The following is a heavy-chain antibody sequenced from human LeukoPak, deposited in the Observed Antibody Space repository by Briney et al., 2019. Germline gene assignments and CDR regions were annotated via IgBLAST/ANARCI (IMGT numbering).Heavy chain of an antibody. CDR1: GYTLTELS. J-gene: IGHJ5*02. D-gene: IGHD2-2*02. CDR3: ARVYTSGAKTSRGAWFDP. V-gene: IGHV1-24*01. CDR2: FDPEDGET. Sequence: ASVKVSCKVSGYTLTELSMHWVRQAPGKGLEWMGGFDPEDGETIYAQKFQGRVTITEDTSTDTAYMELRSLRSDDTAVYYCARVYTSGAKTSRGAWFDPWSQGTLVTVSS.